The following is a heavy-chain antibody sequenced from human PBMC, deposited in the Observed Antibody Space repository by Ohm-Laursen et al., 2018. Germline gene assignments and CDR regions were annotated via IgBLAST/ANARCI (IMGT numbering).Heavy chain of an antibody. V-gene: IGHV3-7*01. CDR2: IKQDGSEK. CDR1: GFTFSSYW. D-gene: IGHD2/OR15-2a*01. CDR3: ARDPNINGFDI. Sequence: SLRLSCTASGFTFSSYWMSWVRQAPGKGLEWVANIKQDGSEKKYVDSVKGRFTISRDNAKNSLYLQMNSLRAEDTAVYYCARDPNINGFDIWGQGTMVTVSS. J-gene: IGHJ3*02.